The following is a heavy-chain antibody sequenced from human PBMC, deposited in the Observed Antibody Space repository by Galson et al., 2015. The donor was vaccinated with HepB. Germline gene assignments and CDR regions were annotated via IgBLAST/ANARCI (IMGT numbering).Heavy chain of an antibody. J-gene: IGHJ3*01. V-gene: IGHV4-59*08. CDR1: DGSISSYY. Sequence: SETLSLTCTVSDGSISSYYWNWIRQPPGKGLEWIGYIYYSGSTNYNPSLKSRLTISIDKSKNQFSLRLTSVTAADTAVYYCARLRCSIGCPLPAPSHRDAFDLWGQ. CDR2: IYYSGST. D-gene: IGHD6-19*01. CDR3: ARLRCSIGCPLPAPSHRDAFDL.